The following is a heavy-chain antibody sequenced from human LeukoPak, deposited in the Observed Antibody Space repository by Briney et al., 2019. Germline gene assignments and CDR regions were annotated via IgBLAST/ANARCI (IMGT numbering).Heavy chain of an antibody. J-gene: IGHJ4*02. CDR3: AKPIATIREDPFDS. V-gene: IGHV3-23*01. Sequence: AGGSLRLSCAASGFIFSNYHMSWVRQAPGKGLEWVTRISGVTTSTYYADSVKGRFTISRDNSKNTLYLHMNSLRVEDTALYYCAKPIATIREDPFDSWGQGTLVTVSS. CDR2: ISGVTTST. CDR1: GFIFSNYH. D-gene: IGHD3-10*01.